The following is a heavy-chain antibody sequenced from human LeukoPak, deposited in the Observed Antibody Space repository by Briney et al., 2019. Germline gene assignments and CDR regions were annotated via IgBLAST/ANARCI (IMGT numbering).Heavy chain of an antibody. D-gene: IGHD3-10*01. CDR1: GGSISSSSYY. CDR3: ARDYGSGSYPRIYFEY. J-gene: IGHJ4*02. Sequence: PSETLSLTCTVSGGSISSSSYYWGWIRQPPGKGLEWIGTIFYSGTTYYNPSLKSRVTISVDTSKNQFSLKLNSVTAADTAVYYCARDYGSGSYPRIYFEYWGQGTLVTVSS. V-gene: IGHV4-39*02. CDR2: IFYSGTT.